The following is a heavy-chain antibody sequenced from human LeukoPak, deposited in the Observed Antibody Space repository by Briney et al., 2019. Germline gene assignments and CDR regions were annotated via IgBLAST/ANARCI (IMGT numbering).Heavy chain of an antibody. D-gene: IGHD5-18*01. CDR2: LYIGGNT. J-gene: IGHJ4*02. CDR1: GLSVSSNY. V-gene: IGHV3-53*01. Sequence: PGGSLRLSCAASGLSVSSNYMNWVRHAPGQGLEWVSALYIGGNTYYADSVRGRFTISRDYSKNTLYLQMNSLRAEDTAIYDCTTAAGYNYGQYWGQGTLVTVSS. CDR3: TTAAGYNYGQY.